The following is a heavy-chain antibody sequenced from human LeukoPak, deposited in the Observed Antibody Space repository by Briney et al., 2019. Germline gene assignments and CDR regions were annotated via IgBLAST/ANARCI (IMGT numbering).Heavy chain of an antibody. V-gene: IGHV1-2*02. CDR3: AQLGNYDFWSGHPYYYGMDV. D-gene: IGHD3-3*01. J-gene: IGHJ6*02. CDR2: INPNSGGT. CDR1: GYTFTGYY. Sequence: ASVKVSCKASGYTFTGYYMHWVRQAPGQGLEWMGWINPNSGGTNYAQKFQGRVTMTGDTSISTAYMELSRLRSDDTAVYYSAQLGNYDFWSGHPYYYGMDVWGQGTTVTVSS.